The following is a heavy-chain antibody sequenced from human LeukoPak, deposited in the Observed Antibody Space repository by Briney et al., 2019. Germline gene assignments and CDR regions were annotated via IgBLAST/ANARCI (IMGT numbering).Heavy chain of an antibody. CDR3: ARLDARHSYGQAFDY. V-gene: IGHV4-59*08. CDR1: GGSISSYY. J-gene: IGHJ4*02. D-gene: IGHD5-18*01. Sequence: PSETLSLTCTVSGGSISSYYWSWIRQPPGKGLEWIGYIYYSGSTNYNPSLKSRVTISVDTSKNQFSLKLSSVTAADTAVYYCARLDARHSYGQAFDYWAREPWSPSPQ. CDR2: IYYSGST.